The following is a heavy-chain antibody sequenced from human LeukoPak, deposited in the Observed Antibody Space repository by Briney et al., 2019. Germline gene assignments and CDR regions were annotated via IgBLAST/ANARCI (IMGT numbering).Heavy chain of an antibody. CDR1: SFTHYSFA. Sequence: GGSLSLSCGVCSFTHYSFAIRCLRQAPEKGLEWVATISGSGGGTYYADSVKGRFTISRDDSENTLYLQMNSLRAEDASVNFCEIDRGTYGNKYFDYWGQGNLVTVSS. CDR2: ISGSGGGT. J-gene: IGHJ4*02. CDR3: EIDRGTYGNKYFDY. V-gene: IGHV3-23*01. D-gene: IGHD1-26*01.